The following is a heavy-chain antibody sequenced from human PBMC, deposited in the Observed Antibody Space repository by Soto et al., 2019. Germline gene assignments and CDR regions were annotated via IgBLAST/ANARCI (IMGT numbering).Heavy chain of an antibody. D-gene: IGHD3-16*01. V-gene: IGHV3-48*03. CDR1: GFTFSSYE. CDR2: IGATSSSGSNF. CDR3: ARGGKVPYYYGMDV. J-gene: IGHJ6*02. Sequence: EVQLVESGGGLVQPGGSLRLSCAASGFTFSSYEMNWVRQASGKGLEWVSYIGATSSSGSNFYYAASVKGRFTISRDSAKNSLFLQMNSLRDEDTAIYYCARGGKVPYYYGMDVWGQGTTVTVSS.